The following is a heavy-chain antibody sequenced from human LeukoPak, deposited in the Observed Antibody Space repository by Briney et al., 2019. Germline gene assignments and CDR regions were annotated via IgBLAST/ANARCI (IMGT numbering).Heavy chain of an antibody. Sequence: KTSETLSLTCTVSGDSISSGDHYWSWIRQPAGKGLEWIGRISSSGSTNYNPSLKSRVTISVDTSKNQFSLKLSSVTAADTAVYYCARVWSKAVAGPGGAVDLWGRGTLVTVSS. V-gene: IGHV4-61*02. J-gene: IGHJ2*01. CDR1: GDSISSGDHY. CDR3: ARVWSKAVAGPGGAVDL. D-gene: IGHD6-19*01. CDR2: ISSSGST.